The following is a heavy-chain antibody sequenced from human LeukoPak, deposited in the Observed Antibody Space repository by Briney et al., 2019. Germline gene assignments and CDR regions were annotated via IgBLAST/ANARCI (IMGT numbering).Heavy chain of an antibody. D-gene: IGHD2-2*01. J-gene: IGHJ5*02. V-gene: IGHV4-61*01. CDR1: GGSVSSGNYY. CDR2: ISYSGST. Sequence: PSETLSLTCTVSGGSVSSGNYYWRWTRQPPGKGLEWIGYISYSGSTKYNPSLESRVTVSVDTSKNQFSLKLSSVTAADTAVYYCARQGYCSSDSCYSSDWFDPWGQGTLVTVSS. CDR3: ARQGYCSSDSCYSSDWFDP.